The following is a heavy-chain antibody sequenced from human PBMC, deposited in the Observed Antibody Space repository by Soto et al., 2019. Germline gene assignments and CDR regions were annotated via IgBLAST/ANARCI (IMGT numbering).Heavy chain of an antibody. D-gene: IGHD6-19*01. CDR2: INPNSGGT. J-gene: IGHJ4*02. V-gene: IGHV1-2*02. Sequence: QVLLLQSGAEVKKPGASVKVSCNASGYTFSGFYMHWVRQAPGQGLEWMGWINPNSGGTKSAEKFQGRVTMTRDTSISTAYMELSRLTSDDTAVYYCASAAVTGTAGLDFWGQGTQVTVSS. CDR1: GYTFSGFY. CDR3: ASAAVTGTAGLDF.